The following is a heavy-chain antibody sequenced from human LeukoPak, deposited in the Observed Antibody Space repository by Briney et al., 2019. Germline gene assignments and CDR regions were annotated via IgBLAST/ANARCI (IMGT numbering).Heavy chain of an antibody. V-gene: IGHV4-30-2*01. CDR3: ARASDYGSSSYYYFDY. D-gene: IGHD3-22*01. Sequence: PQTLSLTCAVSGGSISSGGYSWSWIRQPPGTGLEWIGYIYHSGSTYYNPSLKSRVTISVDRSKNQFSLKLSSVTAADTAVYYCARASDYGSSSYYYFDYWGQGTLVTVSS. CDR1: GGSISSGGYS. CDR2: IYHSGST. J-gene: IGHJ4*02.